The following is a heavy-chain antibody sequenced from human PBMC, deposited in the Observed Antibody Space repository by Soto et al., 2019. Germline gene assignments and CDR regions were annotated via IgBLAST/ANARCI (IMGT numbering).Heavy chain of an antibody. J-gene: IGHJ6*02. V-gene: IGHV3-30*18. D-gene: IGHD5-12*01. CDR2: ISYDGSNK. CDR1: GFTFSSYG. CDR3: AKGWGGYSGYDWFYGMDV. Sequence: GGSLRLSCAASGFTFSSYGMHWVRQAPGKGLEWVAVISYDGSNKYYADSVKGRFTISRDNSKNTLYLQMNSLRAEDTAVYYCAKGWGGYSGYDWFYGMDVWGQGTTVTVSS.